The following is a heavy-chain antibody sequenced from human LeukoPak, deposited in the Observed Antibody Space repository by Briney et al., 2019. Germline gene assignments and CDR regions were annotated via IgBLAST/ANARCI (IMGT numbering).Heavy chain of an antibody. V-gene: IGHV3-23*01. CDR2: ISGSGGST. Sequence: GNLRLSCAASGFTFSSYAMSWVRPAPGKGLEWVSAISGSGGSTYHADSVKGRFTISRDNSKNTLYLQMNSLRAEDTAVYYCAKDPYDSSGYYYAVWGQGTLVTVSS. CDR1: GFTFSSYA. J-gene: IGHJ4*02. CDR3: AKDPYDSSGYYYAV. D-gene: IGHD3-22*01.